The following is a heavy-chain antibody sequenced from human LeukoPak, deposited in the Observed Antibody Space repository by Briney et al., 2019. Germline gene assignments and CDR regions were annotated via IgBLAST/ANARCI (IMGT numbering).Heavy chain of an antibody. CDR2: ISDIGSI. J-gene: IGHJ6*02. V-gene: IGHV4-59*12. Sequence: SETLSLTCTVSGGSISSYYWSWIRQPPGKGLEWIAYISDIGSINYNPSLKSRVTISLDTSKNQFSLKLSSVTAADTAVYYCARRFWSGYYPVLEYYYGMDVWGQGTTVTVSS. CDR1: GGSISSYY. CDR3: ARRFWSGYYPVLEYYYGMDV. D-gene: IGHD3-3*01.